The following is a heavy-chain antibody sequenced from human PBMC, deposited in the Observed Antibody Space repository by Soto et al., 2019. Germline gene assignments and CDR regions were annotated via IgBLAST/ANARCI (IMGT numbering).Heavy chain of an antibody. J-gene: IGHJ5*02. CDR2: ISWDGGST. V-gene: IGHV3-43*01. D-gene: IGHD3-10*01. CDR3: AKNHLVRGVIPNWFDP. Sequence: SLRLSCASSGFTFYYYTMHWVRQAPGKGLEWVSLISWDGGSTYYADSVKGRFTISRDNSKNSLYLQMNSLRTEDTALYYCAKNHLVRGVIPNWFDPWGHGTLVTLSS. CDR1: GFTFYYYT.